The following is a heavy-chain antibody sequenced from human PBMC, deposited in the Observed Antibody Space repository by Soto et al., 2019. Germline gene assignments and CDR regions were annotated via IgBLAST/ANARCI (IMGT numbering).Heavy chain of an antibody. Sequence: WGSLRLSCAASGFTFSSYWMHWLRQAPEKGLMWVSRISTDGSSTNYADSVKGRFTVSRDNARNTLYLQMDSLRAEDTAVYYCARNKDGVDYWGQGTLVTVSS. CDR3: ARNKDGVDY. CDR1: GFTFSSYW. J-gene: IGHJ4*02. CDR2: ISTDGSST. V-gene: IGHV3-74*01.